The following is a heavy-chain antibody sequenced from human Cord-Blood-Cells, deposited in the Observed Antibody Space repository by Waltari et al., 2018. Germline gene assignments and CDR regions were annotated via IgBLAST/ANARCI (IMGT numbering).Heavy chain of an antibody. J-gene: IGHJ4*02. CDR2: IYYSGST. CDR1: GGSISSSSYY. CDR3: ARHNGESGYDDY. Sequence: QLQLQESGPGLVKPSETLSLTCTVSGGSISSSSYYWGWIRQPPGQGLEWIGSIYYSGSTYYNPSLKSRVTISVDTSKNQFSLKLSSVTAADTAVYYCARHNGESGYDDYWGQGTLVTVSS. V-gene: IGHV4-39*01. D-gene: IGHD5-12*01.